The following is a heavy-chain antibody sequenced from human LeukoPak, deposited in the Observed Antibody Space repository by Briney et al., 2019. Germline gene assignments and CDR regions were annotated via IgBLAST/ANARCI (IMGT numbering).Heavy chain of an antibody. CDR3: AKGGGGAAAGYFDY. V-gene: IGHV3-33*06. CDR2: IWYDGSNK. CDR1: GFTFSSYG. D-gene: IGHD6-13*01. Sequence: PGGSLRLSCAASGFTFSSYGMHWVRQAPGKGLEWVAVIWYDGSNKYYADSVKGRFTISRDNSKNTLYLQMNSLRAEDTAVYYCAKGGGGAAAGYFDYWGRGPLVTVPS. J-gene: IGHJ4*02.